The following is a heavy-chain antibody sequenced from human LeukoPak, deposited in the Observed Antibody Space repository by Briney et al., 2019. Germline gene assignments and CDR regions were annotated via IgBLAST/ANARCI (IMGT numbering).Heavy chain of an antibody. CDR3: ARDTHYGSNY. CDR1: GFTFDDYG. D-gene: IGHD3-10*01. Sequence: GGSLRLSCAASGFTFDDYGMSWVRQAPGKGLEWVSGINWNGGSTDYADSVKGRFTISRDNAKKPLYLQMNSLRAEDTALYYCARDTHYGSNYWGQETLVTVSS. CDR2: INWNGGST. V-gene: IGHV3-20*04. J-gene: IGHJ4*02.